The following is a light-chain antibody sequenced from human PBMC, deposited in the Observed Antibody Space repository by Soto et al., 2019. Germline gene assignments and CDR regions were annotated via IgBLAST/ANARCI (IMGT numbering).Light chain of an antibody. CDR2: KAS. Sequence: DIQMTQSPSTLSASVGARVPITCRASQSISGLLAWYQQKPGKAPKLLIYKASGLESGVPSRFSGSGSGTEFTLTISSLEPEDFVVYYCQQRSNWQITFGQGTRLEIK. CDR1: QSISGL. J-gene: IGKJ5*01. V-gene: IGKV1-5*03. CDR3: QQRSNWQIT.